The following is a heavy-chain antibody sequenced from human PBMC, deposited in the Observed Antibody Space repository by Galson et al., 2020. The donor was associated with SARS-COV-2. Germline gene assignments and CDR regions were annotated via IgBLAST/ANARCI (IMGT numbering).Heavy chain of an antibody. CDR1: GFTFSNYD. J-gene: IGHJ6*02. V-gene: IGHV3-74*01. CDR3: ARDYREYLVFYGMDV. Sequence: GGSLRLSCAASGFTFSNYDMHWVRQVPGKGLMWVARINGDGSRTNYAASVKGRFTISRDNAKNTLYLQMNSLRAEDTALYYCARDYREYLVFYGMDVWGQGTTVTVSS. CDR2: INGDGSRT. D-gene: IGHD3-10*01.